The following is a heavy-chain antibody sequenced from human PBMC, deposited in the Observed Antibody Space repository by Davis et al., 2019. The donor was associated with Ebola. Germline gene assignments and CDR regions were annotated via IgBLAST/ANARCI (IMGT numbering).Heavy chain of an antibody. CDR3: NANPSHGMDV. J-gene: IGHJ6*02. CDR2: ISYDGSNK. CDR1: GFTFSSYA. Sequence: PGGSLRLSCAASGFTFSSYAMHWVRQAPGKGLEWVAVISYDGSNKYYADSVKGRFTISRDNAKNSLYLQMNSLRAEDTAVYYCNANPSHGMDVWGQGTTVTVSS. V-gene: IGHV3-30-3*01.